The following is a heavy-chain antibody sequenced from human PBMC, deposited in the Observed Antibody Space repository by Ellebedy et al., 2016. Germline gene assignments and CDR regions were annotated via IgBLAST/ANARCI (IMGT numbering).Heavy chain of an antibody. Sequence: GESLKISXTASGFTFNTYSMSWVRQAPGKGLEWVSGISSRIYYADSVKGRFTISRDYSKNTLYLQMNSLRAEDTAVYYCAKDDRYCSGDSCFNFDYWGQGTLVTVSS. J-gene: IGHJ4*02. V-gene: IGHV3-23*01. CDR2: ISSRI. CDR3: AKDDRYCSGDSCFNFDY. D-gene: IGHD2-15*01. CDR1: GFTFNTYS.